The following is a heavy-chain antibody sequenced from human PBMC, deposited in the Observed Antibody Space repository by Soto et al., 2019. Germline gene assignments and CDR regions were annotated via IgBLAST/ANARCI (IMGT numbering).Heavy chain of an antibody. CDR1: GGTFSSYA. CDR2: IIPIFGTA. J-gene: IGHJ6*02. V-gene: IGHV1-69*01. D-gene: IGHD6-13*01. Sequence: QVQLVQSGAEVKKPGSSVKVSCKASGGTFSSYAISWVRQAPGQGLEWMGGIIPIFGTANYAQKFQGRVTITADESTSTAYMELSSLRSEDTAVYYCARDAFFSGYSRGYGMDVWGQGITVTVSS. CDR3: ARDAFFSGYSRGYGMDV.